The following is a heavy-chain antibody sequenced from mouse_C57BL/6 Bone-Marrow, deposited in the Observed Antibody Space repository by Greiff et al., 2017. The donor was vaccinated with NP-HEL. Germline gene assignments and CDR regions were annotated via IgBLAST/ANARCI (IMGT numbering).Heavy chain of an antibody. J-gene: IGHJ2*01. CDR3: ARETYYYGSSYRFDY. Sequence: EVQVVESGGGLVKPGGSLKLSCAASGFTFSSYAMSWVRQTPEKRLEWVATISDGGSYTYYPDNVKGRFTISRDNAKNNLYLQMSHLKSEDTAMYYCARETYYYGSSYRFDYWGQGTTLTVSS. V-gene: IGHV5-4*01. CDR2: ISDGGSYT. D-gene: IGHD1-1*01. CDR1: GFTFSSYA.